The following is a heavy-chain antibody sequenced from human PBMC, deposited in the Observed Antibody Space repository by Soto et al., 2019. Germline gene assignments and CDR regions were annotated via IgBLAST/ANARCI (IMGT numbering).Heavy chain of an antibody. Sequence: ASVKVSCKASGFTFSNYGLNWVRQAPGQGLEWMGWVSANNGHTNYAQNLQGRVSMTTDTSTSTAYMELRGLTFDDTATYYCARGPLGYYDSSGPLFDYWGQGTLVTVSS. CDR3: ARGPLGYYDSSGPLFDY. CDR1: GFTFSNYG. V-gene: IGHV1-18*01. D-gene: IGHD3-22*01. J-gene: IGHJ4*02. CDR2: VSANNGHT.